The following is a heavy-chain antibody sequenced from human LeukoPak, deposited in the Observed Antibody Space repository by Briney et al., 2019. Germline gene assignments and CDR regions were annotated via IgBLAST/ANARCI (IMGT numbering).Heavy chain of an antibody. V-gene: IGHV3-7*01. CDR2: IKQDGSEK. Sequence: GGSLRLSCAASGFIFSSYWMSWVRQAPGKGLEWVASIKQDGSEKYCVDSVKGRFTISRHNAKNSLYLQMDSLRAEDTAVYYCAREFSSGWYYFDYWGQGTLVTVSS. J-gene: IGHJ4*02. CDR1: GFIFSSYW. D-gene: IGHD6-19*01. CDR3: AREFSSGWYYFDY.